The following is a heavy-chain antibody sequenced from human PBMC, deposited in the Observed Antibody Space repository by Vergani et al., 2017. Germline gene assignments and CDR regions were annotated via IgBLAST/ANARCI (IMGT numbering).Heavy chain of an antibody. Sequence: QVQLVQSGAEVKKPGSSVKVSCKASGGTFSSYAISWVRQAPGQGLEWMGGIIPIFGTANYAQKFQGRVTITADESTSTAYMELSSLRSEDTAVYYCARADWGYCSSTSCSSLVGYYYYGMDVWGQGP. CDR1: GGTFSSYA. D-gene: IGHD2-2*01. CDR2: IIPIFGTA. V-gene: IGHV1-69*01. J-gene: IGHJ6*02. CDR3: ARADWGYCSSTSCSSLVGYYYYGMDV.